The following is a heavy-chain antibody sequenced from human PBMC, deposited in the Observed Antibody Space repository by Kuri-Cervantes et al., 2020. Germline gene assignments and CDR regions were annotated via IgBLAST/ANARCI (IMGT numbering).Heavy chain of an antibody. D-gene: IGHD4-17*01. Sequence: LSLTCAASGFTFSSYAMHWVRQAPGKGLEWVAVISYDGSNKYYADSVKGRFTISRDNSKNTLYLQMNSLRAEDTAVYYCAKDGTYGDYGGSFDYWGQGTLVTVSS. CDR1: GFTFSSYA. CDR3: AKDGTYGDYGGSFDY. V-gene: IGHV3-30-3*01. J-gene: IGHJ4*02. CDR2: ISYDGSNK.